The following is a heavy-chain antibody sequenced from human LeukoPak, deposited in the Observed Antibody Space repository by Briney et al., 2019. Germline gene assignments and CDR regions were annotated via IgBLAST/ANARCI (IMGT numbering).Heavy chain of an antibody. CDR2: ISGGGVNT. CDR1: GFTFSTYA. D-gene: IGHD3-10*01. Sequence: GGSLRLSCAASGFTFSTYATSWVRQAPGKGLEWVSIISGGGVNTYYVDSVKGRFTISRDNSRNTLYLQMNSLRAEDTAVFYCAKDFLRNMVLGFDYWGQGTLVTVSS. V-gene: IGHV3-23*01. CDR3: AKDFLRNMVLGFDY. J-gene: IGHJ4*02.